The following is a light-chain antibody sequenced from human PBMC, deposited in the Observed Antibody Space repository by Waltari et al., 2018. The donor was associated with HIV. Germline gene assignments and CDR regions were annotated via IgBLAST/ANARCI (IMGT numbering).Light chain of an antibody. J-gene: IGKJ4*01. V-gene: IGKV4-1*01. CDR2: LAS. Sequence: DIVMTQSPDSLAESLGERATIDCKSSQSLLSSSNDKNYLAWYQQKPGQPPRLLLFLASTRESGVPERFTGSGSGTYFTLTISSLQAEDVAVYYCQQYYTTPPTFGGGTKVEIK. CDR1: QSLLSSSNDKNY. CDR3: QQYYTTPPT.